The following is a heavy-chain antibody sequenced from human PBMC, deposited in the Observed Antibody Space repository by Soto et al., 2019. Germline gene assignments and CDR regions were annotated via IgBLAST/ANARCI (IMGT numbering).Heavy chain of an antibody. Sequence: QVQLVESGGGVVQPGRSLRLSCAASGFSFSISPMHWVRQAPGKGPEWAALISYDGTNKFYADSVKGRFTISRDNSKSTLDLQEDSLRPEDAAVYYCARDPKTSGGQHWAFNYFASWGQGTLVTVSS. CDR3: ARDPKTSGGQHWAFNYFAS. CDR1: GFSFSISP. D-gene: IGHD7-27*01. J-gene: IGHJ4*02. V-gene: IGHV3-30-3*01. CDR2: ISYDGTNK.